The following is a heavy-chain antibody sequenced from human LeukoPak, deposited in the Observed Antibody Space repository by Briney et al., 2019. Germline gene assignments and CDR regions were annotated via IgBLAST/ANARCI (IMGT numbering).Heavy chain of an antibody. CDR2: SHYSGAT. CDR1: GGSISRQY. CDR3: ARDQEYSGSYYRYFDY. D-gene: IGHD1-26*01. J-gene: IGHJ4*02. V-gene: IGHV4-59*11. Sequence: PSETLSLTCTVSGGSISRQYWSWIRQPPGKGLEWIGYSHYSGATNYNPSLKSRVTISLDTSKNHFSLKLSSVAAADTAVYFCARDQEYSGSYYRYFDYWGQGALVTVSS.